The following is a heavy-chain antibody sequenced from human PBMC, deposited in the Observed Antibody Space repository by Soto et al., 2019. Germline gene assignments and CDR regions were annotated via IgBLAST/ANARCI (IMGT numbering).Heavy chain of an antibody. CDR1: GFPFSSRA. D-gene: IGHD2-15*01. V-gene: IGHV3-23*01. CDR2: ISGSGTIT. J-gene: IGHJ5*02. CDR3: AEWARYYSGADWRA. Sequence: EVQLLESGGGLVQPGGSLRLSCAASGFPFSSRAMSWVRQAPGKGLEWVSAISGSGTITYYADSVKGRFTISRDTSKNTLYLQINTLRADDTAVYYCAEWARYYSGADWRALGQGTLVTVS.